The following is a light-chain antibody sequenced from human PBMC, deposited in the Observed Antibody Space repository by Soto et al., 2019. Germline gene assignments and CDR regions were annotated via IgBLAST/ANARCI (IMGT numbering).Light chain of an antibody. CDR3: CAYVCGPAYG. J-gene: IGLJ1*01. CDR2: EGT. CDR1: NNL. Sequence: QSALTQPASVSGSPGQSITISCTGTNNLVSWYQQHQWKAPKVVVYEGTKRPSGVSNRFSGSNSGGTASLTISGLQAKDEASYFRCAYVCGPAYGFGHGTKVTV. V-gene: IGLV2-23*01.